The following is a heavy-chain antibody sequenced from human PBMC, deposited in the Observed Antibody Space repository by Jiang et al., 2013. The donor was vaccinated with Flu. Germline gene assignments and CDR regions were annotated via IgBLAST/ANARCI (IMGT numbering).Heavy chain of an antibody. V-gene: IGHV4-39*01. CDR3: ARQLVTPTYFDY. D-gene: IGHD4-11*01. CDR1: GGSISSSSYY. J-gene: IGHJ4*02. CDR2: IYYSGST. Sequence: LLKPSETLSLTCTVSGGSISSSSYYWGWIRQPPGKGLEWIGSIYYSGSTYYNPSLKSRVTISVDTSKNQFSLKLSSVTAADTAVYYCARQLVTPTYFDYWGQGTLVTVSS.